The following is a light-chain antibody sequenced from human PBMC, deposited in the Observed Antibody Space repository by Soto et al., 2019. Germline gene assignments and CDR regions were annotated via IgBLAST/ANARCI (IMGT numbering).Light chain of an antibody. CDR2: KAS. CDR1: QTISSW. CDR3: QHYNSYSEA. J-gene: IGKJ1*01. V-gene: IGKV1-5*03. Sequence: DIQMTQSPSTLSGSVGDRVTITCRASQTISSWLAWYQQKPGKAPKLLIYKASTLKSGVPSRFSGSGSGTEFTLTISSLRPDDFATYYCQHYNSYSEAVGQGTKV.